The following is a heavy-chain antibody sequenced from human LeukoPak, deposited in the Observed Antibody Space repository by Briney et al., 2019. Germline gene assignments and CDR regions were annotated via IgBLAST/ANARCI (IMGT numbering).Heavy chain of an antibody. V-gene: IGHV4-4*07. CDR3: ARDKLVNSPGDFDY. J-gene: IGHJ4*02. Sequence: SETLSLTCTVSGGSLSTYYWSWIRQPAGKGLEWIGRIYTSGSINYNPSLKSRVTMSVDTSKNQFSLKLSSVTAADMAVYYCARDKLVNSPGDFDYWGQGTLVTVSS. D-gene: IGHD4-23*01. CDR1: GGSLSTYY. CDR2: IYTSGSI.